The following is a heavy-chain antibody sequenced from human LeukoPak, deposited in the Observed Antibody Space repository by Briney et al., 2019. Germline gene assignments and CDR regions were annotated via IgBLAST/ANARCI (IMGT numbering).Heavy chain of an antibody. V-gene: IGHV4-34*01. D-gene: IGHD3-9*01. CDR1: GGSFSGYY. Sequence: PSETLSFTCAVYGGSFSGYYWSWIRQPPGKGLEWIGEINHSGSTNYNPSLKSRVTISVDTSKNQFSLKLSSVTAADTAVYYCARLRRLGYYYYGMDVWGQGTTVTVSS. CDR3: ARLRRLGYYYYGMDV. J-gene: IGHJ6*02. CDR2: INHSGST.